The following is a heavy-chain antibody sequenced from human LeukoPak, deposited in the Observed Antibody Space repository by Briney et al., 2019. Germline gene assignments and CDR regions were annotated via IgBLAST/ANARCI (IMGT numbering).Heavy chain of an antibody. J-gene: IGHJ4*02. Sequence: PSETLSLTCTVSGGSISSTRHYWGWIRQPPGKGLEWIGSIFYSGSTNYNPSLKSRVTISQDTSNNQFSLKLSSVTAADTAVYYCARGRADSGSRKHAFDYWGQGTLVTVSS. CDR3: ARGRADSGSRKHAFDY. CDR1: GGSISSTRHY. CDR2: IFYSGST. V-gene: IGHV4-39*07. D-gene: IGHD1-26*01.